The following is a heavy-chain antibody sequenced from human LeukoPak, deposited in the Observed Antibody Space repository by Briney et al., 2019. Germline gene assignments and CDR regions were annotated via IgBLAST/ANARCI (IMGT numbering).Heavy chain of an antibody. V-gene: IGHV4-4*09. CDR2: IYTSGST. J-gene: IGHJ6*03. Sequence: PSETLSLTCTVSGGSISSYYWSWIRQPPGKGLEWIGYIYTSGSTNYNPSLKSRVTISVDTSKNQFSLKLSSVTAADTAVDYCARSIAARPAYYYYYYYMDVWGKGTTVTVSS. CDR3: ARSIAARPAYYYYYYYMDV. CDR1: GGSISSYY. D-gene: IGHD6-25*01.